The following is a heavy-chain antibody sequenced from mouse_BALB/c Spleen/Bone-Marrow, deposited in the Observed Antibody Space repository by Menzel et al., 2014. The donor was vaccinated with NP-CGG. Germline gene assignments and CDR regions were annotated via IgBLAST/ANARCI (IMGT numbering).Heavy chain of an antibody. CDR2: IYPGDGST. V-gene: IGHV1S33*01. CDR3: ARWGTYYAMDY. Sequence: VEESGALVKISCKASGYTFTRYDINWVKQRPGQGLEWIGWIYPGDGSTKYNEKFKGKATLTADKSSSTAYMQLSSLTSENSAVYFCARWGTYYAMDYWGQGTSVTVSS. CDR1: GYTFTRYD. D-gene: IGHD2-3*01. J-gene: IGHJ4*01.